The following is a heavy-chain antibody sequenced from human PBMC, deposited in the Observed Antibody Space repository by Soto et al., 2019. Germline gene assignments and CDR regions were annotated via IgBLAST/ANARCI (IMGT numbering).Heavy chain of an antibody. CDR2: IYPGDSDT. CDR1: GYSFTSYW. D-gene: IGHD2-2*01. J-gene: IGHJ6*02. V-gene: IGHV5-51*01. Sequence: PGESLKISCKGSGYSFTSYWIGWVRQMPGKGLEWMGIIYPGDSDTRYSPSFQGQVTISADKSISTAYLQWSSLKASDTAMYYCARHGTIVVVPGAMHYYYGMDVWGQGTTVTVSS. CDR3: ARHGTIVVVPGAMHYYYGMDV.